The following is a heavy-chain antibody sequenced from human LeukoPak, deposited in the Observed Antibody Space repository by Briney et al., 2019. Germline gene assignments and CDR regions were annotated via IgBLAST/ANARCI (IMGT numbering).Heavy chain of an antibody. V-gene: IGHV3-48*03. CDR3: ASALRYFDWPHAGAFDI. CDR1: GFTFSSYE. D-gene: IGHD3-9*01. Sequence: GGSLRLSCAAPGFTFSSYEMNWVRQAPGKGLEWVSYISSSGSTIYYANSVKGRFTISRDNAKNSLYLQMNSLRAEDTAVYYCASALRYFDWPHAGAFDIWGQGTMVTVSS. CDR2: ISSSGSTI. J-gene: IGHJ3*02.